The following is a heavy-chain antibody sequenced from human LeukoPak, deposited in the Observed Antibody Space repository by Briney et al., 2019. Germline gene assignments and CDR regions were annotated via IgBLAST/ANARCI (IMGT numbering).Heavy chain of an antibody. CDR1: GFTFSSYS. CDR2: ISSSSGYI. J-gene: IGHJ4*02. CDR3: ARVPRGIVVPRYFDY. D-gene: IGHD3-22*01. V-gene: IGHV3-21*01. Sequence: PGGSLRLSCAASGFTFSSYSMNWVRQAPGKGLEWVSSISSSSGYIYYADSVKGRFTISRDNAKNSLYLQMNSLRAEDTAVYYCARVPRGIVVPRYFDYWGQGTLVTVSS.